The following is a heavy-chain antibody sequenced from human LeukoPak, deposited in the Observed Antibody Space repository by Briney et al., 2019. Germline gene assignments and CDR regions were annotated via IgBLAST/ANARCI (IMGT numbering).Heavy chain of an antibody. D-gene: IGHD3-22*01. CDR1: GYTFTIYG. Sequence: ASVKVSCQASGYTFTIYGISWVRQAPGQGVEWMGWISAYNGNTNYSQKLQGRVTMTTDTSTSTAYMELRSLRSDDTAVYYCARGKYYYDSSGYYWLDYWGQGTLVTVSS. V-gene: IGHV1-18*01. CDR3: ARGKYYYDSSGYYWLDY. CDR2: ISAYNGNT. J-gene: IGHJ4*02.